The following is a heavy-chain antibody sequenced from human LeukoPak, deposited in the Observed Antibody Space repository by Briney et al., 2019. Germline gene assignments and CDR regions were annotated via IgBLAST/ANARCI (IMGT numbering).Heavy chain of an antibody. CDR3: VKSGIPGPLAFDI. Sequence: GGSLRLSCAASGFTFSSYDMHWVRQAPGKGLEWVSYISSGSTTHYADSVKGRFTISRDNAKSTLYLQMNSLRVEDTAVYYCVKSGIPGPLAFDIWGHGTVVTVSS. V-gene: IGHV3-48*03. CDR2: ISSGSTT. CDR1: GFTFSSYD. D-gene: IGHD3-10*01. J-gene: IGHJ3*02.